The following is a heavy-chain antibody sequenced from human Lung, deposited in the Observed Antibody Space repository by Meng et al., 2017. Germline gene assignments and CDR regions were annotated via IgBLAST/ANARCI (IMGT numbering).Heavy chain of an antibody. D-gene: IGHD5-12*01. V-gene: IGHV3-30*01. CDR3: TSDKPPYDV. Sequence: GHGEGFGGWQVQSVRSLTLSCVAAGSTLNTYALHCVLQAPGKWLEWVSLLSFDGRQIYYSDYVRGRSTTSGDNSKNTLYLQMNRLRAEDTAVYYGTSDKPPYDVWGHGTLVTVSS. CDR1: GSTLNTYA. CDR2: LSFDGRQI. J-gene: IGHJ4*01.